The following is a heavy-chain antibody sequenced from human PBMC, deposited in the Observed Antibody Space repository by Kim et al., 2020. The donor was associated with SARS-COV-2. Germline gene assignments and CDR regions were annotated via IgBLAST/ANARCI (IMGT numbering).Heavy chain of an antibody. D-gene: IGHD3-22*01. Sequence: YADSVTGRIPIPRDNSKNTLYLQMNSLRAEDTAVYYCAREQYYYDSSAFDYWGQGTLVTVSS. CDR3: AREQYYYDSSAFDY. V-gene: IGHV3-33*01. J-gene: IGHJ4*02.